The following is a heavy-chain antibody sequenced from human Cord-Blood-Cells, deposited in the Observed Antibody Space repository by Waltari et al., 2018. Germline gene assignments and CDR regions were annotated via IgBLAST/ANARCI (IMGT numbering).Heavy chain of an antibody. D-gene: IGHD3-10*01. V-gene: IGHV4-34*01. Sequence: QVQLQQWGAGLLKPSETLSLTCAVYVGSFSGYYWSWIRQPPGKGLEWIGEINHSGSTNYNPSLKSRVTISVDTSKNQFSLKLSSVTAADTAVYYCARVNGSGSYYDYWGQGTLVTVSS. J-gene: IGHJ4*02. CDR3: ARVNGSGSYYDY. CDR2: INHSGST. CDR1: VGSFSGYY.